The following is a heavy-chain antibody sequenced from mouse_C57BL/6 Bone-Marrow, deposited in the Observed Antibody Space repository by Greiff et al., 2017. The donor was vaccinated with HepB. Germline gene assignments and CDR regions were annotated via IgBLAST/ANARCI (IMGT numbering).Heavy chain of an antibody. V-gene: IGHV7-1*01. D-gene: IGHD2-3*01. J-gene: IGHJ1*03. Sequence: EVKLMESGGGLVQSGRSLRLSCATSGFTFSDFYMEWVRQAPGKGLEWIAASRNKANDYTTEYSASVKGRFIVSRDTSQSILYLQMNALRAEDTAIYYCARDAPYDYWYFDVWGTGTTVTVSS. CDR3: ARDAPYDYWYFDV. CDR1: GFTFSDFY. CDR2: SRNKANDYTT.